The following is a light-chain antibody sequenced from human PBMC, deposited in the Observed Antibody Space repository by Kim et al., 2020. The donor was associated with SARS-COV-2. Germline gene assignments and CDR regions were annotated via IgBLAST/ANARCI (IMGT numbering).Light chain of an antibody. CDR3: QQRSNWPPLT. CDR2: DAS. CDR1: QSVSSY. V-gene: IGKV3-11*01. J-gene: IGKJ4*01. Sequence: EIVLTQSPATLSLSPGERATLSCRASQSVSSYLAWYQQNTGQAPSLLIYDASNRATGIPARFSGSGSGTDFTLTISSLEPEDFAVYYCQQRSNWPPLTCGGGTKLEI.